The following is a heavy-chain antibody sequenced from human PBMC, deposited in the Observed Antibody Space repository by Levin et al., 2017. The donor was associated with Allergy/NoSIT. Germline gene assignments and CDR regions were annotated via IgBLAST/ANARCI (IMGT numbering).Heavy chain of an antibody. D-gene: IGHD3-22*01. CDR3: ARLGLYYDSSGSL. CDR2: IYYSGST. J-gene: IGHJ3*01. Sequence: PSETLSLTCTVSGGSISSSSYYWGWIRQPPGKGLEWIGSIYYSGSTYYNPSLKSRVTISVDTSKNQFSLKLSSVTAADTAVYYCARLGLYYDSSGSLWGQGTMVTVSS. V-gene: IGHV4-39*01. CDR1: GGSISSSSYY.